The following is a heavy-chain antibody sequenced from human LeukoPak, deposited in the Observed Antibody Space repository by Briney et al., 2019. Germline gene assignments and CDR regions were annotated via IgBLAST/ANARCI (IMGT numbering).Heavy chain of an antibody. D-gene: IGHD3-10*01. J-gene: IGHJ4*02. Sequence: PGGSLRLSCGASGFIFSSHWMRWVRQAPGKGLEWVSVIYSGGSTYYADSVKGRFTISRDNSKNTLYLQMNSLRAEDTAVYYCTRDESFYGSGRYYWGQGTLVTVSS. CDR3: TRDESFYGSGRYY. CDR2: IYSGGST. CDR1: GFIFSSHW. V-gene: IGHV3-53*01.